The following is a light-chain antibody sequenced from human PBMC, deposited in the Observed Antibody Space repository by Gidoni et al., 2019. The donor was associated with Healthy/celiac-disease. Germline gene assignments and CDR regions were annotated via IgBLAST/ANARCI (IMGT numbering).Light chain of an antibody. CDR1: QGISSY. J-gene: IGKJ3*01. V-gene: IGKV1-39*01. CDR3: QQSYSTLFT. Sequence: DIQMPQSPSSLSASVGDRITITCRASQGISSYLNWYQQKPGKAPKLLIYAASSLQSGVPSRFSGSGSGTDFTLTISSLQPEDFATYYCQQSYSTLFTFGPGTKVDIK. CDR2: AAS.